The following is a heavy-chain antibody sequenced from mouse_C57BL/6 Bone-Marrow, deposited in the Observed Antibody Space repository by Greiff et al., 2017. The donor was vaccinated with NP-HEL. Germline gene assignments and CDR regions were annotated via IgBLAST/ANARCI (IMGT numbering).Heavy chain of an antibody. CDR3: ARETYYAMDY. J-gene: IGHJ4*01. V-gene: IGHV1-55*01. CDR2: IYPGSGST. CDR1: GFNIKDDY. Sequence: QVQLQQSGAELVRPGASVKLSCTASGFNIKDDYMHWVKQRPGQGLEWIGDIYPGSGSTNYNEKFKSKATLTVDTSSSTAYMQLSSLTSEDSAVYYCARETYYAMDYWGQGTSVTVSS.